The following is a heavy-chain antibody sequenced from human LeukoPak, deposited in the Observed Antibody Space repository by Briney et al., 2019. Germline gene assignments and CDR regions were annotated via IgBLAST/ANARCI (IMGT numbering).Heavy chain of an antibody. V-gene: IGHV4-31*03. D-gene: IGHD6-13*01. CDR3: ARSSSSWYGRGDY. CDR2: IYYSGST. Sequence: SETLSLTCTDSGGSISSGGYYWSWIRQHPGKGLEWIGYIYYSGSTYYNPSLKSRVTISVDTSKNQFSLKLSSVTAADTAVYYCARSSSSWYGRGDYWGQGTLVTVSS. CDR1: GGSISSGGYY. J-gene: IGHJ4*02.